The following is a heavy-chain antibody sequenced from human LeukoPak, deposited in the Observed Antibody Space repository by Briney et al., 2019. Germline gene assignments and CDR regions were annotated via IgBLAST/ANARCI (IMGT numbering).Heavy chain of an antibody. CDR3: ARGDSPYYYGSGSWSSYYFDY. Sequence: RTSETLSLTCTVSGGSISSYYWSWIRQPAGKGLEWIGRIYTSGSTNYNPSLKSRVTMSVDTSKNQFSLKLSSVTAADTAVYYCARGDSPYYYGSGSWSSYYFDYWGQGTLVTVSS. J-gene: IGHJ4*02. V-gene: IGHV4-4*07. CDR1: GGSISSYY. CDR2: IYTSGST. D-gene: IGHD3-10*01.